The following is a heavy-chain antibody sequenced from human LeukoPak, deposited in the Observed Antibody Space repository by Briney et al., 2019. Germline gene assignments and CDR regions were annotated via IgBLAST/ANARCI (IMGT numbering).Heavy chain of an antibody. CDR1: GGSISSYY. CDR3: ARRGYYGSGSYNGFRTPDAFDI. CDR2: IHYSGST. V-gene: IGHV4-59*08. J-gene: IGHJ3*02. Sequence: PSETLSLTCTVSGGSISSYYWSWIRQPPGKGLEWIGYIHYSGSTNYNPSLKSRVTISVDTSKNQFSLKLSSVTAADTAVYYCARRGYYGSGSYNGFRTPDAFDIWGQGTMVTVSS. D-gene: IGHD3-10*01.